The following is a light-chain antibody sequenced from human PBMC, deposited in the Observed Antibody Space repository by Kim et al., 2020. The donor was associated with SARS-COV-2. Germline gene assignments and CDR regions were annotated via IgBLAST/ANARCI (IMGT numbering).Light chain of an antibody. Sequence: GQRGTIPGSGSSSNIGRNTVNWYQQLPGTAPKLLIYSNNQRPSGVPDRFSGSKSGTSASLAISGLQSEDEADYYCAAWDDSLNGWVFGGGTQLTVL. V-gene: IGLV1-44*01. CDR3: AAWDDSLNGWV. CDR2: SNN. J-gene: IGLJ3*02. CDR1: SSNIGRNT.